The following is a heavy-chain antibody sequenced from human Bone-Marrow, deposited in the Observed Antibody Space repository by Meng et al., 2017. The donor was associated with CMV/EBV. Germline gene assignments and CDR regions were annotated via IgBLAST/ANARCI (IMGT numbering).Heavy chain of an antibody. D-gene: IGHD3-10*01. Sequence: GGSLRLSCAVSGFTFSDYYMDWVRQAPGRGLEWVGRTRNKANSYTTEYAASVKGRFTISRGESENSLYLQMNSLRSEDTAVYYCARSHYGSESRFDYWGRRTLVTVSS. CDR3: ARSHYGSESRFDY. CDR2: TRNKANSYTT. V-gene: IGHV3-72*01. J-gene: IGHJ4*02. CDR1: GFTFSDYY.